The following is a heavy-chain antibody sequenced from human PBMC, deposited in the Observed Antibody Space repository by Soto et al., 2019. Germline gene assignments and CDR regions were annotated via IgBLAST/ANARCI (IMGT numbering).Heavy chain of an antibody. CDR1: GFTFSSHE. D-gene: IGHD3-3*01. J-gene: IGHJ6*02. Sequence: PGGSLRLSCAVSGFTFSSHEMNWVRQAPGKGPEWISKISESGGTTSYADSVKGRFTITRDNARDSLYLHMNSLRAEDTAVYYCARDRSLIFAVPPYGMDVWGRGTTVTVSS. CDR2: ISESGGTT. CDR3: ARDRSLIFAVPPYGMDV. V-gene: IGHV3-48*03.